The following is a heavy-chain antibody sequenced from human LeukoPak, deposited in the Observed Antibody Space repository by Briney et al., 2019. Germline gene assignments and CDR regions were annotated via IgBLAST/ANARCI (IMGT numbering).Heavy chain of an antibody. D-gene: IGHD4-11*01. CDR2: LSPSGADT. J-gene: IGHJ6*02. CDR1: GFTFTNYA. CDR3: ARDWSSKYPYYYGMDV. V-gene: IGHV3-23*01. Sequence: GGSLRLSCAASGFTFTNYAMNWVRQAPGKGLEWVSTLSPSGADTYYADSVKGRFTISRDISKNTLYLQMNSLRAEDTAVYYCARDWSSKYPYYYGMDVWGQGTTVTVSS.